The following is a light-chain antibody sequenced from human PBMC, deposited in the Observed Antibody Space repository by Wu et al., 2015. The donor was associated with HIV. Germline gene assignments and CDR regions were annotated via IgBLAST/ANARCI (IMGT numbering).Light chain of an antibody. J-gene: IGKJ1*01. Sequence: EIVLTQSPATLSLSPGERATLSCRASQSVSNYLAWYQRKPGQAPRLLIYDTSNRATGIPARFSGSGSGTDFTLTISSLEPEDFAVYYCHQYNNWPPWTFGQGTKVEIK. CDR3: HQYNNWPPWT. V-gene: IGKV3-11*01. CDR1: QSVSNY. CDR2: DTS.